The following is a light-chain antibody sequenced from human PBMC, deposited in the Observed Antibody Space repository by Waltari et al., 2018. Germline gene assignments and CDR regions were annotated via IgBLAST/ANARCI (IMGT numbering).Light chain of an antibody. CDR2: DVT. J-gene: IGLJ3*02. V-gene: IGLV2-23*02. CDR3: CSYAGSFTWV. CDR1: NSDVGRYNI. Sequence: QSAPTQPASVSGSPGQAITIPCTGTNSDVGRYNIVSWYQQHPDKAPKLIIYDVTERPSGVSDRLSGSKSGNTASLTISGLQAEDEADYYCCSYAGSFTWVFGGGTKLTVL.